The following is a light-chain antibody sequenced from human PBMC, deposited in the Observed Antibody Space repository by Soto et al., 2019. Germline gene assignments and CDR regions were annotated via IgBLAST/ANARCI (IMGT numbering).Light chain of an antibody. J-gene: IGKJ1*01. CDR3: LQYSHYPWT. CDR2: KAS. V-gene: IGKV1-5*03. CDR1: QSISTW. Sequence: DIQMTQSPSTLSASVGDRVTITCRASQSISTWLAWYQQKPGKAPNLLIYKASSLEGGVSSSFSGSGSGTEFTLTISSLQPEDFATYYCLQYSHYPWTFDQGTKVEIK.